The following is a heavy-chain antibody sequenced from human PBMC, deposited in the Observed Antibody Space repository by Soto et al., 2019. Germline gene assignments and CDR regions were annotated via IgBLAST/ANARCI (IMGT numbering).Heavy chain of an antibody. V-gene: IGHV6-1*01. Sequence: SQTLSLTCAISGDSVSSNSAAWNWIRQPPSRGLEWLGRTYYRSKWYNDYAVSVKSRITINPDTSKNQFSLQLNSVTPEDTAVYYCARVFGLAAAENWFDPWGQGTLVTVSS. CDR2: TYYRSKWYN. CDR3: ARVFGLAAAENWFDP. D-gene: IGHD6-13*01. J-gene: IGHJ5*02. CDR1: GDSVSSNSAA.